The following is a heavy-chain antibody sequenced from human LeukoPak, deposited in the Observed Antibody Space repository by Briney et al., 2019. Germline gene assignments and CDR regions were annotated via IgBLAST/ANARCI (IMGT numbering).Heavy chain of an antibody. Sequence: GRSLRLSCAASGFTFSGYGMHWVRQAPGKGLEWVAVISYDGSNKYYADSVKGRFTISRDNSKSTLYLQMNSLRAEDTAVYYSTRTPYYYYYGMDVWGQGTTVTVSS. CDR1: GFTFSGYG. CDR2: ISYDGSNK. V-gene: IGHV3-30*03. J-gene: IGHJ6*02. CDR3: TRTPYYYYYGMDV. D-gene: IGHD2-2*01.